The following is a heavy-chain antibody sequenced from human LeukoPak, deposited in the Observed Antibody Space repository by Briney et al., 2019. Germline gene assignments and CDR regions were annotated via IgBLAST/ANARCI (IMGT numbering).Heavy chain of an antibody. Sequence: SETLSLTCTVSGGSISSGSYYWSWIRQPAGKGLEWIGRIYTSGSTNYNPSLKSRVTISADTSKNQFSLKLSSVTAADTAVYYCARVARGDYVDAFDIWGQGTMVTVSS. CDR2: IYTSGST. D-gene: IGHD4-17*01. CDR1: GGSISSGSYY. CDR3: ARVARGDYVDAFDI. J-gene: IGHJ3*02. V-gene: IGHV4-61*02.